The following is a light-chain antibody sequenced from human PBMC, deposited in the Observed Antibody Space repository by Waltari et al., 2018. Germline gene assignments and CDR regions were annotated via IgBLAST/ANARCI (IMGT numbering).Light chain of an antibody. CDR1: QSVSSY. V-gene: IGKV3-11*01. CDR2: DAS. J-gene: IGKJ3*01. CDR3: QQRSNWPPA. Sequence: EIVLTQSPAPLSLSPGETATPSCRASQSVSSYLAWYQQKPGQSPRLLIYDASNRATGIPARFSGSGSGTDFTLTISSLEPEDFAVYYCQQRSNWPPAFGPGTKVDIK.